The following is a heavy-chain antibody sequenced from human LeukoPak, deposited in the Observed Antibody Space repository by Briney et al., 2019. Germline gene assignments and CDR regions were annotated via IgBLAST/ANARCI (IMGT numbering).Heavy chain of an antibody. Sequence: SETLSLTCTVSGYSMSSGFYWGWIRQSPGKGLEWIGIIYHSGDTHYNPSLQSRVTISLDTSKSQFSLKVRSVTAADAAVYFCASGQHLVRYSDYWGQGTLVTVSS. D-gene: IGHD3-9*01. CDR1: GYSMSSGFY. V-gene: IGHV4-38-2*02. J-gene: IGHJ4*02. CDR2: IYHSGDT. CDR3: ASGQHLVRYSDY.